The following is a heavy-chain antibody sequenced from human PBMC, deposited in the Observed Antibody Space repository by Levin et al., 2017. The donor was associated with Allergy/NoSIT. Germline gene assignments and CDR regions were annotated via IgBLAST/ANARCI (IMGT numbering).Heavy chain of an antibody. CDR1: GFTFNSYV. Sequence: GESLKISCAASGFTFNSYVIHWVRQAPGKGLEWVAAISYDGGNQYYADSVKGRFTISRDNSKNTLYLQMDSLRPEDTAVYYCAKDRSAYFYGGGDYWGQGTLVTVSS. CDR3: AKDRSAYFYGGGDY. V-gene: IGHV3-30*18. D-gene: IGHD5-18*01. CDR2: ISYDGGNQ. J-gene: IGHJ4*02.